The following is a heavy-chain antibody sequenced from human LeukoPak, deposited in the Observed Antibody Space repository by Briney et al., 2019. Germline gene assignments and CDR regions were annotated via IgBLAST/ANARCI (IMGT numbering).Heavy chain of an antibody. CDR1: EYTFTSYA. V-gene: IGHV1-3*01. CDR3: ARGGRRYYGSGSYSRGYYYYYGMDV. J-gene: IGHJ6*04. D-gene: IGHD3-10*01. Sequence: ASVKVSCKASEYTFTSYAMHWVRQAPGQRLEWMGWINAGNGNTKYSQKFQGRVTITRDTSASTAYMELSSLRSEDTAVYYCARGGRRYYGSGSYSRGYYYYYGMDVWGKGTTVTVSS. CDR2: INAGNGNT.